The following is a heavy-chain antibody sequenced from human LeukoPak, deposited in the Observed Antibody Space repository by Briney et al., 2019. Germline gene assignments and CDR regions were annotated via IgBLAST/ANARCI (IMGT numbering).Heavy chain of an antibody. V-gene: IGHV3-30*18. D-gene: IGHD6-13*01. CDR1: GFTFSSYG. CDR3: AKDEFGSSSWYKGAFDI. J-gene: IGHJ3*02. CDR2: ISYDGSNK. Sequence: GGSLRLSCAASGFTFSSYGMHWVRQAPGKGLEWVAVISYDGSNKYYADSVKGRFTISRDNSKNTLYLQMNSLRAEDAAVYYCAKDEFGSSSWYKGAFDIWGQGTMVTVSS.